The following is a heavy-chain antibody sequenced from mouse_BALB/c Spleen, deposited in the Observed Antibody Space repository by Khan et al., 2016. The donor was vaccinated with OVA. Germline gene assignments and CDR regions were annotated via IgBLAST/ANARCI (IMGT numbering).Heavy chain of an antibody. D-gene: IGHD1-1*01. V-gene: IGHV3-2*02. Sequence: EVQLVESGPGLVKPSQSLSLTCTVTGYSITSNYAWNWIRQFPGNKLEWMGYISYSGSTSYNPYLKSRISITRDTSKNQFFLQLSSVTTEDTATYYCARGNYYGYAIDYWGQGTSVTVSS. CDR3: ARGNYYGYAIDY. CDR2: ISYSGST. CDR1: GYSITSNYA. J-gene: IGHJ4*01.